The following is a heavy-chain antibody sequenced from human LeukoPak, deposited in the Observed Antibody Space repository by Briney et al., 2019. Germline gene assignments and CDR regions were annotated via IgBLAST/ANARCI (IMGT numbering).Heavy chain of an antibody. J-gene: IGHJ5*02. CDR1: GFTFSSYW. CDR2: IKQDGSEK. Sequence: PGGSLRLSCAASGFTFSSYWMNWVRQAPGKGLEWVANIKQDGSEKYYVDSVKGRLTISRDNAKNSLYLQMNSLRAEDTAVYCCARVGGSYWGWFDPWGQGTLVTVSS. D-gene: IGHD1-26*01. CDR3: ARVGGSYWGWFDP. V-gene: IGHV3-7*01.